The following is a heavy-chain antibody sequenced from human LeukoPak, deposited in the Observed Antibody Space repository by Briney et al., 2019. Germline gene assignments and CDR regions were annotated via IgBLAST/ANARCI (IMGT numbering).Heavy chain of an antibody. V-gene: IGHV3-15*01. J-gene: IGHJ4*02. Sequence: GGSLRLSCAAFGFTFSNAWMSWVRQAPGKGLEWVGRIKSKTDGGTTDYAAPVKGRFTISRDDSKNTLYLQMNSLKTEDTAVYYCTTLWELLLTDYWGQGTLVTVSS. CDR3: TTLWELLLTDY. CDR1: GFTFSNAW. CDR2: IKSKTDGGTT. D-gene: IGHD1-26*01.